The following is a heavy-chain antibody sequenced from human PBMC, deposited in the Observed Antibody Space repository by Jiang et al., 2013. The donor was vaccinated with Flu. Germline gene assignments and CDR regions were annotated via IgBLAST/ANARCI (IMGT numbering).Heavy chain of an antibody. CDR2: IFPRDSDI. Sequence: EVKKPGESLKISCKASGYIFTSDWIGWVRQMPGKGLECMGIIFPRDSDIRYSPSFQGQVTISVDKSINTAYLQWNSLKASDTAMYFCARIAGVSSSYFDHWGQGSLVTVSS. J-gene: IGHJ4*02. CDR3: ARIAGVSSSYFDH. V-gene: IGHV5-51*01. D-gene: IGHD6-13*01. CDR1: GYIFTSDW.